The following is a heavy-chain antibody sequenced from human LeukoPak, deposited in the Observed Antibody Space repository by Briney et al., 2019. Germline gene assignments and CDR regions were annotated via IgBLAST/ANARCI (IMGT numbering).Heavy chain of an antibody. CDR1: GGSISSYY. V-gene: IGHV4-59*12. CDR3: ARDVLLWFGELFYNWFDP. D-gene: IGHD3-10*01. CDR2: IYYSGST. J-gene: IGHJ5*02. Sequence: SETLSLTCTVSGGSISSYYWSWIRQPPGKGLEWIGYIYYSGSTNYNPSLKSRVTMSVDTSKNQFSLKLSSVTAADTAVYYCARDVLLWFGELFYNWFDPWGQGTLVTVSS.